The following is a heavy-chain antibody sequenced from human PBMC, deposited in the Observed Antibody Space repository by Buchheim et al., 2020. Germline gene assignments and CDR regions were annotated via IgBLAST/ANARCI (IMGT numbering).Heavy chain of an antibody. J-gene: IGHJ2*01. CDR2: IYYSGST. Sequence: QLQLQESGPGLVKPSETLSLTCTVSGGSISSSSYYWGWIRQPPGKGLEWIGSIYYSGSTYYNPSLNSRVTISVDTSKNQFSLKLSSVTAADTAVYYCARDGRYSSSWYSRYWYFDLWGRGTL. V-gene: IGHV4-39*07. CDR3: ARDGRYSSSWYSRYWYFDL. D-gene: IGHD6-13*01. CDR1: GGSISSSSYY.